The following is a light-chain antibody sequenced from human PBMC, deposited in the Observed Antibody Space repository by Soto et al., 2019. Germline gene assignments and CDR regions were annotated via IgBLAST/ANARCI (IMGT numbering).Light chain of an antibody. J-gene: IGLJ3*02. V-gene: IGLV2-14*01. CDR1: SSDVGGYNY. Sequence: QSALTQPASVSGSPGQSITISCSGTSSDVGGYNYVSWYQQHPGKAPKLMIYEVSNRPSGFSNRFSGSKPGNTASLTISGLQAEDEADYYCSSYTSSRTLEVFGGGTKLAV. CDR3: SSYTSSRTLEV. CDR2: EVS.